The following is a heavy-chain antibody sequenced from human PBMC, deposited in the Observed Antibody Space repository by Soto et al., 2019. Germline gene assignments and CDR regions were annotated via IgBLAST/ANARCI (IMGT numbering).Heavy chain of an antibody. CDR3: ARGSRSSGSFDY. CDR1: GFTFSIYA. CDR2: ISSNGGST. Sequence: GGSLRLSCAASGFTFSIYAMHWVRQAPGKGLEYVSAISSNGGSTYYADSVKGRFTISRDNSKNTLYLQMGSLRAEDMAVYYCARGSRSSGSFDYWGQGTLVTVSS. J-gene: IGHJ4*02. V-gene: IGHV3-64*02. D-gene: IGHD6-19*01.